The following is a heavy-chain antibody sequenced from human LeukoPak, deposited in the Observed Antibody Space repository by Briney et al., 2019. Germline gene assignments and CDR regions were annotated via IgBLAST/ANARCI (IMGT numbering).Heavy chain of an antibody. CDR3: AGQTVTNGGYFQH. J-gene: IGHJ1*01. V-gene: IGHV1-46*01. CDR1: GYTFTSYY. CDR2: INPSGGST. D-gene: IGHD4-17*01. Sequence: EASVKVSCKASGYTFTSYYMHWVRQAPGQGLEWMGIINPSGGSTSYAQKFQGRVTMTRDTSTSTVYMELSSLRSEDTAVYYCAGQTVTNGGYFQHWGQGTLVTVSS.